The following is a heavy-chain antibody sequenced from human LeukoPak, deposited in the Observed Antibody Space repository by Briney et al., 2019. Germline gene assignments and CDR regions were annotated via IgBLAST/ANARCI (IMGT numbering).Heavy chain of an antibody. Sequence: GGSLRLSCAASGFTFSDYDMTWVRQAPGKGLEWVSGISGGGETIYYADSVKGRFTISRDNSKNTLYLQMNSLRAEDTAVYFCAKSQYSSGWFDYWDQGTLVTVSS. CDR3: AKSQYSSGWFDY. V-gene: IGHV3-23*01. CDR2: ISGGGETI. J-gene: IGHJ4*02. CDR1: GFTFSDYD. D-gene: IGHD6-19*01.